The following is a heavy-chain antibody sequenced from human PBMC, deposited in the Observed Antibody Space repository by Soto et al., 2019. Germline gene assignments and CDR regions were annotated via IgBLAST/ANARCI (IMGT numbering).Heavy chain of an antibody. Sequence: ASVKVSCKASGYTFTGFYMHWVRQAPGQGLEWMGWINPNSGGTNYTQKFQGWVTMTRDTSFSTAYMELSRLRSDDTAVYYCATSLASIAVAGETEYYFDYWGQGTRVTVSS. CDR2: INPNSGGT. CDR3: ATSLASIAVAGETEYYFDY. J-gene: IGHJ4*02. V-gene: IGHV1-2*04. CDR1: GYTFTGFY. D-gene: IGHD6-19*01.